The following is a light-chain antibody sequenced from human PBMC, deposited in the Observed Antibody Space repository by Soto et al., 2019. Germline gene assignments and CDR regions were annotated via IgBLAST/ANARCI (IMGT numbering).Light chain of an antibody. CDR1: QSVTSSY. CDR2: GAS. V-gene: IGKV3-20*01. J-gene: IGKJ1*01. CDR3: QQYGSSPPT. Sequence: EIVLTQSPGTLSLSPGERGTLSCRASQSVTSSYLAWYQQKPGQAPRLLIYGASSRATGIPDRFSGSGSGTDFTLTISRLEPEDLAVYYCQQYGSSPPTFGQGTKVEIK.